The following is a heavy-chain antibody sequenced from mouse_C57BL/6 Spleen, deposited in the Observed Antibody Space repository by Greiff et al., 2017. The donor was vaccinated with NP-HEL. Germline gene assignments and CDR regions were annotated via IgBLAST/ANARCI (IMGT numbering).Heavy chain of an antibody. Sequence: QVQLKQPGAELVKPGASVKMSCKASGYTFTSYWITWVKQRPGQGLEWIGDIYPGSGSTNYNEKFKSKATLTVDTSSSTAYMQLSSLTSEDSAVYYCARQGLRPLLDYWGQGTTLTVSS. V-gene: IGHV1-55*01. J-gene: IGHJ2*01. CDR1: GYTFTSYW. D-gene: IGHD2-4*01. CDR2: IYPGSGST. CDR3: ARQGLRPLLDY.